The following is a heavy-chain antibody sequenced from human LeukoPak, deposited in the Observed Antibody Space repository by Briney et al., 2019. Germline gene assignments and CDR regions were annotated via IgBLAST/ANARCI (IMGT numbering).Heavy chain of an antibody. J-gene: IGHJ6*03. Sequence: PSETLSLTCTVSGGSISSSSYYWGWIRQPPGKGLEWIGSIYYSGSTYYNPSLKSRVTISVDTSKNQFSLELRSVTAADTAVYYCARRSGGYTYGDGYYYYMDVWGKGTTVTISS. V-gene: IGHV4-39*01. CDR1: GGSISSSSYY. CDR2: IYYSGST. CDR3: ARRSGGYTYGDGYYYYMDV. D-gene: IGHD5-18*01.